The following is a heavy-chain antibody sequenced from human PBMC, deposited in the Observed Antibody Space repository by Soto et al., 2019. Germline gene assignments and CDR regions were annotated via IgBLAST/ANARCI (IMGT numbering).Heavy chain of an antibody. Sequence: PGGSLRLSCAASGFTFSGSAMHWVRQASGKGLEWVGRIRSKANSYATAYAASVKGRFTISRDDSKNTAYLQMNSLKTEDTAVYYCTRPAGYYDILTGYYITGSYYYMDVWGKGTTVTVSS. CDR1: GFTFSGSA. J-gene: IGHJ6*03. D-gene: IGHD3-9*01. CDR3: TRPAGYYDILTGYYITGSYYYMDV. V-gene: IGHV3-73*01. CDR2: IRSKANSYAT.